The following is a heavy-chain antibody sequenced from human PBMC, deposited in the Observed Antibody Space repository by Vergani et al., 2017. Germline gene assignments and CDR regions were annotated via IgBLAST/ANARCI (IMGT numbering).Heavy chain of an antibody. CDR1: GFTFSDYY. V-gene: IGHV3-11*06. J-gene: IGHJ6*03. Sequence: QVQLVESGGGLVKPGGSLRLSCAASGFTFSDYYMSWIRQAPGKGLEWVAYISSSSSYTNYADSVTGRFTISRDNAKNSLYLQMNSLRAEDTAVYYCARDGYSSGWQETPAYYYMDVWGKGTTVTVSS. CDR3: ARDGYSSGWQETPAYYYMDV. CDR2: ISSSSSYT. D-gene: IGHD6-19*01.